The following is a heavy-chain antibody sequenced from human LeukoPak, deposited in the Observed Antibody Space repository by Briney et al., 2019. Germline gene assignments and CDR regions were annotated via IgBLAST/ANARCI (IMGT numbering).Heavy chain of an antibody. Sequence: PSETLSLTCTVSGYSISSGYYWGWIRQPPGKGLEWIGSIYHSGSTYYNPSLKSRVTISVDTSKNQFSLKLSSVTAADTAVYYCARDRGGQWLVRGYYYGMDVWGQGTTVTVSS. D-gene: IGHD6-19*01. CDR3: ARDRGGQWLVRGYYYGMDV. CDR2: IYHSGST. J-gene: IGHJ6*02. CDR1: GYSISSGYY. V-gene: IGHV4-38-2*02.